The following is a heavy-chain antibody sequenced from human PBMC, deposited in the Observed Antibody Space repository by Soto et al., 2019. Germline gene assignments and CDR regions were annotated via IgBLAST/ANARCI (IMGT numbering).Heavy chain of an antibody. D-gene: IGHD1-1*01. Sequence: ASVKVSCKASGYTFTSYDIYWVRQATGQGLEWMGWMNPNTGNSGYAQKFQGRVTMTSDTSISTAHMELSSLRSEDTAVYYCARRAETNGWNGFGADKYYFDFWGQGALVTVSS. CDR3: ARRAETNGWNGFGADKYYFDF. J-gene: IGHJ4*02. CDR1: GYTFTSYD. CDR2: MNPNTGNS. V-gene: IGHV1-8*01.